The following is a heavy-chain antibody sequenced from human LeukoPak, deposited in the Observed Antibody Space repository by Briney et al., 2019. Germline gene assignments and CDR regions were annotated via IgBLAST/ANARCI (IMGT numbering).Heavy chain of an antibody. V-gene: IGHV2-5*02. CDR2: IYWDDDK. Sequence: SGPTLVNPTQTLTLTCTFSGFSLNTSGVGVGWIRQPPGKALEWLAVIYWDDDKRYSPSLKSRITITKDTSRNQVVLTMTNMDPVDTGTYYCVHRTTMVRAVITAWFACWGQGTPVTVSS. D-gene: IGHD3-10*01. CDR1: GFSLNTSGVG. CDR3: VHRTTMVRAVITAWFAC. J-gene: IGHJ1*01.